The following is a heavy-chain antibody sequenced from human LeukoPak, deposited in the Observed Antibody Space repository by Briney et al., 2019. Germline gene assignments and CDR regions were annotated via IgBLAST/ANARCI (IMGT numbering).Heavy chain of an antibody. Sequence: SDTLSLTCIISDDSISSSSYYWGWIRQPPGKGLEWIGSIYYSGSTYYNPSLKSRVTISVDTSKNQFSLKLSSVTAADTAVYYCARVSPYYGSLYFDYWGQGTLVTVSS. CDR1: DDSISSSSYY. J-gene: IGHJ4*02. V-gene: IGHV4-39*07. D-gene: IGHD3-10*01. CDR2: IYYSGST. CDR3: ARVSPYYGSLYFDY.